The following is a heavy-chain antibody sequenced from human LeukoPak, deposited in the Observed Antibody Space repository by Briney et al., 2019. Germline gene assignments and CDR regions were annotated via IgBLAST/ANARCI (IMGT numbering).Heavy chain of an antibody. CDR2: ISGSGGST. J-gene: IGHJ4*02. V-gene: IGHV3-23*01. CDR1: GFTFSSYA. D-gene: IGHD3-10*01. CDR3: AKDDAAYYYGSGSPPLDY. Sequence: GGSLRLSCAASGFTFSSYAMSWVRQAPGKGLEWVSAISGSGGSTYYADSVKGRFTISRDNSKNTLYLQMNSLRAEDTAVYYCAKDDAAYYYGSGSPPLDYWGQGTLVTVSS.